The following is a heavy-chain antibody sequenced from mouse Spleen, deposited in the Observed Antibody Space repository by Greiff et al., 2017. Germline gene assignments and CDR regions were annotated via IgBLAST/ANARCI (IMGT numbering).Heavy chain of an antibody. Sequence: LQQPGSELVRPGASVKLSCKASGYTFTSYWMHWVKQRHGQGLEWIGNIYPGSGSTNYDEKFKSKGTLTVDTSSSTAYMHLSSLTSEDSAVYYCTRGGGYLDWFAYWGQGTLVTVSA. CDR2: IYPGSGST. CDR1: GYTFTSYW. CDR3: TRGGGYLDWFAY. J-gene: IGHJ3*01. D-gene: IGHD2-2*01. V-gene: IGHV1S22*01.